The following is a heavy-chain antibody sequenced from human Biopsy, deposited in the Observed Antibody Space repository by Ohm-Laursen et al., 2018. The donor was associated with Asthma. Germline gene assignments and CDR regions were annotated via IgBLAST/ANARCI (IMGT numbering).Heavy chain of an antibody. V-gene: IGHV3-9*01. CDR1: GFKFDEYT. Sequence: SLRFSCAASGFKFDEYTMHWVRQAPGKGLEWVSGISWNSATIGYADSVEGRFTISRDNAKNSVFLHMDSLRPEDTAVYYCARTFHFWSPYHAEHYQLWGQGTLVTVSS. J-gene: IGHJ1*01. CDR2: ISWNSATI. CDR3: ARTFHFWSPYHAEHYQL. D-gene: IGHD3-3*01.